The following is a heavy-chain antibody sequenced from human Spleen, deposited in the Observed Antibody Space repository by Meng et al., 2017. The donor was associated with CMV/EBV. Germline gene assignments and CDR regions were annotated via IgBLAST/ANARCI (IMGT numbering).Heavy chain of an antibody. J-gene: IGHJ6*02. CDR2: VFYSGNT. D-gene: IGHD1-26*01. CDR1: GGSIGRTNYF. V-gene: IGHV4-39*02. Sequence: SETLSLTCSVSGGSIGRTNYFWGWVRQSPGKGLEWIGNVFYSGNTYYSPSLRSRVSMSADTSENRFSLKLSSVTAADTAVYYCARDPSQPPTTYYYYYGMDVWGQGTTVIVSS. CDR3: ARDPSQPPTTYYYYYGMDV.